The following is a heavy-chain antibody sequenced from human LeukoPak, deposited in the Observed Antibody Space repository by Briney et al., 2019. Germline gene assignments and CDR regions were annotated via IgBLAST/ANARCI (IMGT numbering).Heavy chain of an antibody. V-gene: IGHV3-74*01. CDR2: INSDGSST. CDR3: ARESNGYNSYYYGMDV. D-gene: IGHD5-24*01. Sequence: GSPRLSCAASGFTFSSYWMHWVRQAPGKGLVWVSRINSDGSSTSYADSVKGRFTNSRDNAKNTLYLQMNSLRAEDTAVYYCARESNGYNSYYYGMDVWGRDTAVTVSS. CDR1: GFTFSSYW. J-gene: IGHJ6*02.